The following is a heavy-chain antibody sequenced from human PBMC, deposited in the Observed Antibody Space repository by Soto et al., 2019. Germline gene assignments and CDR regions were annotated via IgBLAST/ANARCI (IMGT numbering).Heavy chain of an antibody. J-gene: IGHJ4*02. D-gene: IGHD6-13*01. CDR2: SITVFGTA. CDR3: AIPLPKQQLVRGAFDH. Sequence: QVQLVQSGAEVKKPGSWVKLSCKTSGGTFRNYAINWVRQAPGQGLEWMGGSITVFGTANYAQTFQGRFTITADESTSTAYMELSSLRSEDTAVYYCAIPLPKQQLVRGAFDHWGQGTLVTVAS. V-gene: IGHV1-69*01. CDR1: GGTFRNYA.